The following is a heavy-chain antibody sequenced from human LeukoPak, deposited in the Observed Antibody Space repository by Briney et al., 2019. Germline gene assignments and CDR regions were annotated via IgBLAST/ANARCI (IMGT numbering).Heavy chain of an antibody. J-gene: IGHJ6*03. Sequence: PGGSLRLSCAASGFTFRGYAMAWLRQAPGKGLEWVSTITDSGDVTYYTDSVKGRFTISRDNSKNTLYLQMHSLTAEDTALYFCAKGQTGAPSFYYFFYLDGWGKGSTVIVSS. V-gene: IGHV3-23*01. CDR2: ITDSGDVT. D-gene: IGHD2-8*02. CDR3: AKGQTGAPSFYYFFYLDG. CDR1: GFTFRGYA.